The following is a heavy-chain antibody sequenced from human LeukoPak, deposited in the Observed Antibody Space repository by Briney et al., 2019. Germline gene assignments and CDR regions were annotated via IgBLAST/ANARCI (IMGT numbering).Heavy chain of an antibody. Sequence: SETLSLTCTVSGGSISSSSYYWGWIRQPPGKGLEWIGSIYYSGGTYYNPSLKSRVTISVDTSKNQFSLKLSSVTAADTAVYYCASSRDGYNSGSYFDYWGQGTLVTVSS. CDR1: GGSISSSSYY. J-gene: IGHJ4*02. D-gene: IGHD5-12*01. CDR2: IYYSGGT. V-gene: IGHV4-39*01. CDR3: ASSRDGYNSGSYFDY.